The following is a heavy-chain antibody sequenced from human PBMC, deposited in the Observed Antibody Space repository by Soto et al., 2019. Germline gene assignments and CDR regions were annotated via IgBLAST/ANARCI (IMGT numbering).Heavy chain of an antibody. CDR1: GVSISSISYY. CDR3: ARRVVRGVIDY. J-gene: IGHJ4*02. D-gene: IGHD3-10*01. Sequence: SETLPLTWTVSGVSISSISYYWGWIRPPPGKGLEWIGSIYYSGSTYYNPSLKSRVTKSVDTSKNQFSLKLSSVTAADTAVYYCARRVVRGVIDYWGQGTLVTVSS. CDR2: IYYSGST. V-gene: IGHV4-39*01.